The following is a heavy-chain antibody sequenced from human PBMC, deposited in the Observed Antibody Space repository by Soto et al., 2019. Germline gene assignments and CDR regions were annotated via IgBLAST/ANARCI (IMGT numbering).Heavy chain of an antibody. CDR2: IIPIFGTA. CDR1: GGTFSSYA. CDR3: ARSSGYDAHFNY. J-gene: IGHJ4*02. V-gene: IGHV1-69*13. Sequence: GASVKVSCKASGGTFSSYAISWVRQAPGQGLEWMGGIIPIFGTANYAQKFQGRVTITADESTSTAYMKLSSLRSEDTAVYYCARSSGYDAHFNYWGQGTLITVSS. D-gene: IGHD5-12*01.